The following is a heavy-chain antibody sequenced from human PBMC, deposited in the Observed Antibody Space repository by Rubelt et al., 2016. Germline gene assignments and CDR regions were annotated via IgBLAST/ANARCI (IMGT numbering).Heavy chain of an antibody. V-gene: IGHV4-34*01. CDR1: GGSFSGYY. CDR3: AGHEYGSETSCYDI. Sequence: QVQLQQWGAGLLKPSETLSLTCAVYGGSFSGYYWSWIRQPPGKGLEWIGEINHGGSTNYNPSLKSRVTISIDTPRNQFSLKLTSVQAADTAGYDWAGHEYGSETSCYDIWGQGSLVTVSS. J-gene: IGHJ4*02. CDR2: INHGGST. D-gene: IGHD2-2*01.